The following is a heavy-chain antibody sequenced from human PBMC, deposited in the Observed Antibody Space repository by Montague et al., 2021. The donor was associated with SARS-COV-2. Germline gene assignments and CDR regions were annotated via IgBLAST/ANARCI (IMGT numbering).Heavy chain of an antibody. CDR2: IHTRGST. D-gene: IGHD2-21*02. J-gene: IGHJ4*02. CDR3: ASSHCGGDCY. Sequence: TLSPTCTVSGGSISYGSYVWTWIRQPAGKGLEWIGRIHTRGSTKYXPSLKSRVAISIDTSKDQFSLELSSVTAADTAVYYCASSHCGGDCYSGQGTLVTVSS. CDR1: GGSISYGSYV. V-gene: IGHV4-61*02.